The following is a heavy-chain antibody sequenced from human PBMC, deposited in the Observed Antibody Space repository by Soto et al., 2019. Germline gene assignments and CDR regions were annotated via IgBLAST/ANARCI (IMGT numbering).Heavy chain of an antibody. V-gene: IGHV4-30-2*01. Sequence: LQLQESGSGLVKPSQTLSLTCAVSGGSISSGGSFWSWIRQPPGKGLEWIGYIYHSGSTYYNPSLKSRVTISVDRSKNQFSLKLSSVTAADTAVYYCAGGIAARPLGYWGQGTLVTVSS. D-gene: IGHD6-6*01. CDR2: IYHSGST. CDR3: AGGIAARPLGY. J-gene: IGHJ4*02. CDR1: GGSISSGGSF.